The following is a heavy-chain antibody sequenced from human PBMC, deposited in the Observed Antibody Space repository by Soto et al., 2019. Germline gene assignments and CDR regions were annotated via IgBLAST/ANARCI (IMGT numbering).Heavy chain of an antibody. J-gene: IGHJ4*02. CDR3: EKGTAMVTRGPSDY. CDR1: GFTFSSYA. CDR2: ISGSGGST. D-gene: IGHD5-18*01. V-gene: IGHV3-23*01. Sequence: EVQLLESGGGLVQPGGSLRLSCAASGFTFSSYAMSWVRQAPGKGLEWVSAISGSGGSTYYADSVKGRFTISSDNSKNTLYLQMNSLRAEDTAVYDCEKGTAMVTRGPSDYWGQGTLVTVSS.